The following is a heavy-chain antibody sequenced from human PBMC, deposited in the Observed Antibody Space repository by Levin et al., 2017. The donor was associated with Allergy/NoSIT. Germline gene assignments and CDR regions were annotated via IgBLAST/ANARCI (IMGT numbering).Heavy chain of an antibody. CDR3: ARDPLWFGELLRPWSALDI. D-gene: IGHD3-10*01. CDR1: GFTLSDSW. CDR2: IKQDGSEK. J-gene: IGHJ3*02. Sequence: PGGSLRLSCAASGFTLSDSWMSWVRQAPGKGLEWVANIKQDGSEKHYVNSVKGRFTISRDNAKNSLYLQLNSLRAEDTAVYYCARDPLWFGELLRPWSALDIWGQGTMVTVSS. V-gene: IGHV3-7*04.